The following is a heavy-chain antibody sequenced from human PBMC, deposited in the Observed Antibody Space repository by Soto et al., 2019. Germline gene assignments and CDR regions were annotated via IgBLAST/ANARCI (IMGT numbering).Heavy chain of an antibody. CDR1: GFTFSSYG. CDR2: IWYDGSNK. Sequence: QVQLVESGGGVVQPGRSLRLSCAASGFTFSSYGMHWVRQAPGKGLEWVAVIWYDGSNKYYADSVKGRFTISRDNSKNTLYLQMNSLRAEDMAVYYCAREVRAAAGRGFDYWGQGTLVTVSS. D-gene: IGHD6-13*01. CDR3: AREVRAAAGRGFDY. J-gene: IGHJ4*02. V-gene: IGHV3-33*01.